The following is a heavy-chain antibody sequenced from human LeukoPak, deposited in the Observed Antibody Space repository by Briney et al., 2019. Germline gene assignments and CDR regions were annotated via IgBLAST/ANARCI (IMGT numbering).Heavy chain of an antibody. D-gene: IGHD1-7*01. CDR2: IYYSGST. V-gene: IGHV4-59*01. Sequence: PSETLSLTCTVSGGSISSYYWSWIRQPPGKGLEWIGYIYYSGSTNYNPSLKSRVTISVDTSKNQFSLKLSSVTAADTAVYYCASQDWYNWNYGRFDYWGQGTLVTVSS. J-gene: IGHJ4*02. CDR3: ASQDWYNWNYGRFDY. CDR1: GGSISSYY.